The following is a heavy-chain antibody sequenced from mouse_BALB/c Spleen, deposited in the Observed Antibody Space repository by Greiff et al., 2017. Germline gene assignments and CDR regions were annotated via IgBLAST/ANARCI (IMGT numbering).Heavy chain of an antibody. CDR1: GFSLTSYS. CDR2: IWGGGST. D-gene: IGHD1-1*01. Sequence: VMLVESGPGLVAPSQSLSITCTVSGFSLTSYSVHWVRQPPGKGLEWLGMIWGGGSTDYNSALKSRLSISKDNSKSQVFLKMNSLQTDDTAMYYCARGYGSSYGVFDYWGQGTTLTVSS. V-gene: IGHV2-6-4*01. J-gene: IGHJ2*01. CDR3: ARGYGSSYGVFDY.